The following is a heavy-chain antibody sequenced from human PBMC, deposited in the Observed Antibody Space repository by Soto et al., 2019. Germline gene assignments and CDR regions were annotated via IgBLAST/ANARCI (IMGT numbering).Heavy chain of an antibody. J-gene: IGHJ6*02. D-gene: IGHD3-3*01. CDR2: ISYDGSNK. V-gene: IGHV3-30-3*01. CDR3: ARDPQRLLRFLEWLSHYYYYYGMDV. Sequence: SLSLSCASSGFTFRSYSMRLVRPTPGKGLEWVSVISYDGSNKYYADSVKGRFTISRDNSKNRLYLQMNSLRAEDTAVYYCARDPQRLLRFLEWLSHYYYYYGMDVWGQGTTVTVSS. CDR1: GFTFRSYS.